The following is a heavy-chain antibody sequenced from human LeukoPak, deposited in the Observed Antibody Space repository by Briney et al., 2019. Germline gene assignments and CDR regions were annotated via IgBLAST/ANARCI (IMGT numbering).Heavy chain of an antibody. CDR1: GGSISSRSYY. V-gene: IGHV4-39*02. CDR2: IYYSGST. J-gene: IGHJ4*02. CDR3: ARDRGDGYDYFWDY. D-gene: IGHD5-12*01. Sequence: PSETLSLTCTVSGGSISSRSYYWGWIRQPPGKGLEWIGSIYYSGSTYYNPSLQSRVTISVDTSKNQFSLKLNSVTAADTAVYYCARDRGDGYDYFWDYWGQGTLVTVSS.